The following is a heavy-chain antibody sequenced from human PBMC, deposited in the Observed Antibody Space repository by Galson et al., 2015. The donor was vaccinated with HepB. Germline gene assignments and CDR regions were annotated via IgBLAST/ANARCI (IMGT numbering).Heavy chain of an antibody. V-gene: IGHV1-69*13. J-gene: IGHJ6*03. CDR2: VIPMFDTT. CDR1: GATFGSYA. D-gene: IGHD4-17*01. Sequence: SVKVSCKASGATFGSYAFSWVRQAPGQGLEWMGGVIPMFDTTHYAQKFQDRVTISADESTSSAYLELRGLRSEDTAVYYCAADGGSRIDYGDYMDDYNFFYMDGWGKGTTVIVSS. CDR3: AADGGSRIDYGDYMDDYNFFYMDG.